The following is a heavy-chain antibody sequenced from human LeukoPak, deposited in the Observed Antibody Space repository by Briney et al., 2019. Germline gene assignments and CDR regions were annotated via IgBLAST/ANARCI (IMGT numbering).Heavy chain of an antibody. CDR2: ISAGGVYT. V-gene: IGHV3-23*01. CDR3: AKDEHIVVVTAILY. Sequence: GGSLTLSCAASGFTFSTYAMSWVRQAPGGGLEWVSAISAGGVYTYYADSVKGRFTISRDNSKNTLYLQMNSLRAEDTAVYYCAKDEHIVVVTAILYWGQGTLVTVS. CDR1: GFTFSTYA. D-gene: IGHD2-21*02. J-gene: IGHJ4*02.